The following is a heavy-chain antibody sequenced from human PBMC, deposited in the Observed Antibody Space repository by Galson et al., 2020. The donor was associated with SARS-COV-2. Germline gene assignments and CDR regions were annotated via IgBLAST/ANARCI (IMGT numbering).Heavy chain of an antibody. Sequence: GGSLRLSCAASGFTVSSNYMSWVRQAPGKGLEWVSVIYSGGSTYYADSVKGRFTISRDNSKNTLYLQMNSLRAEDTAVYYCARDPPPIAAASDYWGQGTLVTVSS. CDR3: ARDPPPIAAASDY. CDR2: IYSGGST. CDR1: GFTVSSNY. J-gene: IGHJ4*02. V-gene: IGHV3-53*01. D-gene: IGHD6-13*01.